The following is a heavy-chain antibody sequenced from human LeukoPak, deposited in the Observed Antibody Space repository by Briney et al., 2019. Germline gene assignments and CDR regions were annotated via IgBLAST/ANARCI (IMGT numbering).Heavy chain of an antibody. CDR3: AKIVATIKAFDY. CDR2: IRGDGVTT. CDR1: GFTFSSHG. J-gene: IGHJ4*02. Sequence: GGSLRLSCAASGFTFSSHGMNWVRQAPGKGLEWVSGIRGDGVTTYYADSVKGRFTISRDNSKNTLYLQMNSLRAEDTAVYYCAKIVATIKAFDYWGQGTLVTVSS. V-gene: IGHV3-23*01. D-gene: IGHD5-12*01.